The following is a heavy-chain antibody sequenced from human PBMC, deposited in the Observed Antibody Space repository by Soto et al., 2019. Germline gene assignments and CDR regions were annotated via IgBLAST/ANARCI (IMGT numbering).Heavy chain of an antibody. V-gene: IGHV3-11*06. CDR3: ARLPYSAYNRHFEY. Sequence: QVQMVESGGGLVKPGGPLRLSCAASGFIFSHYYMGWIRQAPGKGLEWVSYINPTSGHINYADSVKGRFTISRDNARNSLYLQRHSLTADDTAMYYCARLPYSAYNRHFEYWVQGTLVTVSS. CDR1: GFIFSHYY. J-gene: IGHJ4*02. D-gene: IGHD4-4*01. CDR2: INPTSGHI.